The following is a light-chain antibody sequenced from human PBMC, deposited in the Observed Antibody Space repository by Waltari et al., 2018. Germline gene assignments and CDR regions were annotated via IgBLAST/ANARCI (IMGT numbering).Light chain of an antibody. Sequence: QSVLTQPPSVSGAPGQRVTITCTGSSSNIGAGYEVHWYRHLPETPPKLLIYGKSIRPSGVPDRFSASKSGASASLAITGLQAEDEADYYCQSYDSRLRAWVFGGGTQLTVL. J-gene: IGLJ3*02. V-gene: IGLV1-40*01. CDR3: QSYDSRLRAWV. CDR1: SSNIGAGYE. CDR2: GKS.